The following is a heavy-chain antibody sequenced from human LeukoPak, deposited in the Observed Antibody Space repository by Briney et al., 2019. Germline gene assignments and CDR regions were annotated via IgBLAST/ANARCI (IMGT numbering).Heavy chain of an antibody. CDR2: ISGSGGST. V-gene: IGHV3-23*01. Sequence: AGSLRLFCAASGVTFSSYARSWVRQDPGKGLEWVSAISGSGGSTYYADSVKRRFTISRDNSKNTLYLQMNSLRAEDTAVYYCAKGSSTLPWFGELKSPDYYYYGMDVWGQGTTVTVSS. D-gene: IGHD3-10*01. J-gene: IGHJ6*02. CDR3: AKGSSTLPWFGELKSPDYYYYGMDV. CDR1: GVTFSSYA.